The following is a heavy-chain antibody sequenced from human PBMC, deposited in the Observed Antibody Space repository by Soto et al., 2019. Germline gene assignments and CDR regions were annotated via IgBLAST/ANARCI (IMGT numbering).Heavy chain of an antibody. J-gene: IGHJ4*02. Sequence: PGGSLRLSCVASGFNLSHPWMTWVRQAAGQGLEWVGRIKSKTDGGTADSAAPVKGRATISRDDSKNTVYLQMNSLKTEDTAVYYCTTGIYYDILTGYHNVAYWGQGALVTSPQ. CDR3: TTGIYYDILTGYHNVAY. D-gene: IGHD3-9*01. CDR1: GFNLSHPW. CDR2: IKSKTDGGTA. V-gene: IGHV3-15*01.